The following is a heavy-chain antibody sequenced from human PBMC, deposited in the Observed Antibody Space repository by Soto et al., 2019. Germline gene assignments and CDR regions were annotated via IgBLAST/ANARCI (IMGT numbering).Heavy chain of an antibody. D-gene: IGHD6-6*01. Sequence: LRLSCAASGFTFSSYAMHWVRQAPGKGLEWVAVISYDGSNKYYADSVKGRFTISRDNSKNTLYLQMNSLRAEDTAVYYCAREGVYSSSSDYYYGMDVWGQGTTVTVSS. CDR2: ISYDGSNK. CDR3: AREGVYSSSSDYYYGMDV. J-gene: IGHJ6*02. V-gene: IGHV3-30-3*01. CDR1: GFTFSSYA.